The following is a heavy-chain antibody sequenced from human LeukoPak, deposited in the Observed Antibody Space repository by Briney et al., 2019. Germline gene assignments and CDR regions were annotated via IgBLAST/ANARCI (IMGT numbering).Heavy chain of an antibody. Sequence: GGSLRLSRAASGFTFRDYYMSWIRQAPGKGLEWVSYISSKSDYTNYADSVKGRFTISRDNAKNSLYLQMNSLRAEDTAVYYCASCQYDSSPLVGGQGTLVTVSS. V-gene: IGHV3-11*03. CDR1: GFTFRDYY. J-gene: IGHJ4*02. D-gene: IGHD3-22*01. CDR2: ISSKSDYT. CDR3: ASCQYDSSPLV.